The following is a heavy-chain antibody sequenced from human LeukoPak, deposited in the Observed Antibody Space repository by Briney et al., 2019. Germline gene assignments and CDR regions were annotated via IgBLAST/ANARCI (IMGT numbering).Heavy chain of an antibody. CDR1: GFTFSSYG. J-gene: IGHJ4*02. CDR3: ARDPGREFDY. CDR2: IWYDGSNK. V-gene: IGHV3-33*01. D-gene: IGHD1-26*01. Sequence: PGRSLGLSCAASGFTFSSYGMHWVRQAPGKGLEWVAVIWYDGSNKYYADSVKGRFTISRDNSKNTLYLQMNSLRAEDTAVYYCARDPGREFDYWGQGTLVTVSS.